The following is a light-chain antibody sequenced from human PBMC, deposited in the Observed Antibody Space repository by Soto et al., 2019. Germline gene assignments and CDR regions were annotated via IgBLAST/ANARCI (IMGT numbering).Light chain of an antibody. Sequence: AIQMTQSPSSLSASVGDRVIITCRASQGIEKHLDWYQQKPGKAPKLLITAASNLERGVPSRFSGSGSGTGFTLTISSLQPEDFATYYCLQDYYYPLSFGGGTKVEIK. CDR1: QGIEKH. CDR2: AAS. CDR3: LQDYYYPLS. J-gene: IGKJ4*01. V-gene: IGKV1-6*01.